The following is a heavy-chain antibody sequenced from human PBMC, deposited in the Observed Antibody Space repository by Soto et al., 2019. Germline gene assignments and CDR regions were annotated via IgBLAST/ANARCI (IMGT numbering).Heavy chain of an antibody. J-gene: IGHJ3*02. V-gene: IGHV3-21*05. CDR2: ISSSSSYT. CDR3: ARLADAFDI. CDR1: GFTFSSYG. Sequence: GGSLRLSCAASGFTFSSYGMHWVRQAPGKGLEWVAVISYISSSSSYTNYADSVKGRFTISRDNAKNSLYLQMNSLRAGDTAVYYCARLADAFDIWGQGTMVTVSS.